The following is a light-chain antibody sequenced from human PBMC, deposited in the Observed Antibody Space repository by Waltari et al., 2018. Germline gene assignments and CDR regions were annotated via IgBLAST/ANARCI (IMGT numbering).Light chain of an antibody. J-gene: IGLJ2*01. CDR1: SSDVGGYNY. V-gene: IGLV2-11*01. CDR3: CSYAGSYTFGV. Sequence: QSALTQPRSVSGSPGQSVAISCTGTSSDVGGYNYVSWYQQHPGKAPKLMIYDVTERPSGVPDRFCGAKSGNTASRTVAGLQAEDEADYYCCSYAGSYTFGVFGGGTKVTVL. CDR2: DVT.